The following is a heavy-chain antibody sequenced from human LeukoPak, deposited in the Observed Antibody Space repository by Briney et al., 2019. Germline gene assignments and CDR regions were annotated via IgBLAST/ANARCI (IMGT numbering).Heavy chain of an antibody. V-gene: IGHV4-34*01. CDR2: INHSGST. CDR3: ARGGNPPDY. Sequence: SETLSLTCAVYGGSFSGYYWSWIRQPPGKGLEWIGEINHSGSTNYNPSLKSRVTISVDTSKNQFSLKLSSVTAADTAVYYRARGGNPPDYWGQGTLVTVSS. D-gene: IGHD2/OR15-2a*01. CDR1: GGSFSGYY. J-gene: IGHJ4*02.